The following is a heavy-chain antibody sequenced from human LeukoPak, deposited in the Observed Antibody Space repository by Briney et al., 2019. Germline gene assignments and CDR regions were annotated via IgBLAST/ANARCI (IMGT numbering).Heavy chain of an antibody. CDR2: ISYDGSNK. CDR1: GFTFSSYA. CDR3: ARGAQYSSSLLNFDY. V-gene: IGHV3-30*04. J-gene: IGHJ4*02. Sequence: PGRSLRLSCAASGFTFSSYAMHWVRQAPGKGLEWVAVISYDGSNKYYADSVKGRFTISRDNSKNTLYLQMNSLRAEDTAVYYCARGAQYSSSLLNFDYWGQGTLVTVSS. D-gene: IGHD6-6*01.